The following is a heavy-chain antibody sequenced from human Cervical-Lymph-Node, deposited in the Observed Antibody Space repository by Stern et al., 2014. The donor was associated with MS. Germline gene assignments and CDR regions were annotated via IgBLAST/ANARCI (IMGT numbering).Heavy chain of an antibody. J-gene: IGHJ4*02. V-gene: IGHV3-30*18. CDR3: AKDVAHLGYSDY. D-gene: IGHD3-16*02. CDR2: ISYDGSNK. Sequence: VHLVESGGGVVQPGRSLRLSCAASGFTFSSYGMHWVRQAPGKGLEWVAVISYDGSNKYYADSVKGRFTISRDNSKNTLYPQMNSLRAEDTAVYYCAKDVAHLGYSDYWGQGTLVTVSS. CDR1: GFTFSSYG.